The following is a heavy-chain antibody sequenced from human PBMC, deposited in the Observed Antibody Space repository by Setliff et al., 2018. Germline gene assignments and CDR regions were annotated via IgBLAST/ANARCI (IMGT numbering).Heavy chain of an antibody. J-gene: IGHJ3*02. Sequence: GGSLRLSCAASGFTFTNYIIHWVRQAPGKGLEWVGRIKSKTDGGTTDYAAPVKGRFTISRDDSKNTLYLQMNSLKTEDTAVYYCTTPPGAFDIWGQGTMVTVSS. V-gene: IGHV3-15*01. CDR3: TTPPGAFDI. CDR2: IKSKTDGGTT. CDR1: GFTFTNYI.